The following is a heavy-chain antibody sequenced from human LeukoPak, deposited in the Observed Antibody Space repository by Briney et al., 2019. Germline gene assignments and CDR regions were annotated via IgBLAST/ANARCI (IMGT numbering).Heavy chain of an antibody. J-gene: IGHJ3*02. CDR1: GFTFSSYA. D-gene: IGHD6-13*01. Sequence: GGSLRLSCAASGFTFSSYAMNWVRQAPGKGLEWVSGISISGDTTHYADSVKGRFTISRDNSRNTLYLQMHSLRAEDTALYYCAKKCSSTCYALDNWGQGTMVTVSS. V-gene: IGHV3-23*01. CDR2: ISISGDTT. CDR3: AKKCSSTCYALDN.